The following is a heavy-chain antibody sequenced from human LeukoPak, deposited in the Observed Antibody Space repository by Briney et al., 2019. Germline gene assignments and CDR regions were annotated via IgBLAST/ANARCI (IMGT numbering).Heavy chain of an antibody. V-gene: IGHV5-10-1*01. J-gene: IGHJ3*01. Sequence: GESLRISCKGSGYSFTSYWITWVRQMPGKGLEWMGKIDPSDSYTNYSPSFQGHVSISADKSISTGYLQWSSLKASDTAMYYCVRHLGDDDAFDVWGHGTMVTVSS. D-gene: IGHD4-17*01. CDR3: VRHLGDDDAFDV. CDR1: GYSFTSYW. CDR2: IDPSDSYT.